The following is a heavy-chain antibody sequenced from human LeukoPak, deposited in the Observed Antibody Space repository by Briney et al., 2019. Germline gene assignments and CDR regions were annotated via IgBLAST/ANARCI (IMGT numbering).Heavy chain of an antibody. V-gene: IGHV4-30-4*08. CDR1: GGSISSGDYY. CDR3: ARGVLRFLEWLKYYFDY. J-gene: IGHJ4*02. D-gene: IGHD3-3*01. Sequence: SETLSLTCTVSGGSISSGDYYWSWIRQPPGKGLEWIGYIYYSGSTYHNPSLKSRVTISVDTSKNQFSLKLSSVTAADTAVYYCARGVLRFLEWLKYYFDYWGQGTLVTVSS. CDR2: IYYSGST.